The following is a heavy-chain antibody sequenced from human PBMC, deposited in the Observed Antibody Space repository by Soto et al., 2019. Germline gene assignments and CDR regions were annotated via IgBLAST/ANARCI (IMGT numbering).Heavy chain of an antibody. D-gene: IGHD1-26*01. CDR2: MEPSSGRT. J-gene: IGHJ4*02. V-gene: IGHV1-8*01. CDR1: GYSFTGLD. Sequence: QVQLVQSGAEARVPGASVKVSCKASGYSFTGLDINWVRQTTGQGLEWMGWMEPSSGRTGYAQKFQGRVTMTRDTYINAAYVELSSLTSDDTAFYYCARGVTAGVDYWGQGTLVTVSS. CDR3: ARGVTAGVDY.